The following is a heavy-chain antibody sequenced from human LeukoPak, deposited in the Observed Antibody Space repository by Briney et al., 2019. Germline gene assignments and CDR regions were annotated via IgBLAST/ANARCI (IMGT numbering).Heavy chain of an antibody. CDR2: ISAYNDNT. V-gene: IGHV1-18*01. CDR1: GYTFTSYG. Sequence: GASVKVSCKDSGYTFTSYGLRWVRPAPGQGLEWMGWISAYNDNTDNAQKLQGRVTLVTDTSTSTAYMELRSLRSDDTAVYYCERDLQSSSWCGSDYWGQGTLVTVSS. D-gene: IGHD6-13*01. CDR3: ERDLQSSSWCGSDY. J-gene: IGHJ4*02.